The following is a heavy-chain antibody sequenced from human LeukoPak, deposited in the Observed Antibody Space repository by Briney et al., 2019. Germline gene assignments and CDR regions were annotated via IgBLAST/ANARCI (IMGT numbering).Heavy chain of an antibody. J-gene: IGHJ4*02. Sequence: GGSLRLSCAASGFNFNREYMSWVRQAPGRGLEWVSFIYSDNTHYSDSVKGRFTISRDNSKNTLYLQMSSLRAEDTAVYYCARRAGAYSHPYDYWGQGTLVTVSS. CDR1: GFNFNREY. V-gene: IGHV3-53*01. CDR3: ARRAGAYSHPYDY. D-gene: IGHD4/OR15-4a*01. CDR2: IYSDNT.